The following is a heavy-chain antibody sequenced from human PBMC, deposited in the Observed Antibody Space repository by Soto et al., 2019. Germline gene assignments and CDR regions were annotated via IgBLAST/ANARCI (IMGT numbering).Heavy chain of an antibody. Sequence: ASVKVCCKASGYTFTSYGSTWVRQAPGQGLEWMGWISAYNGNTNYAQKLQGRVTMTTETSTSTAYMELSSLRSEDTAVYYCARDLGGWPDPSGQGTLVTVSS. CDR3: ARDLGGWPDP. V-gene: IGHV1-18*01. CDR1: GYTFTSYG. D-gene: IGHD2-15*01. CDR2: ISAYNGNT. J-gene: IGHJ5*02.